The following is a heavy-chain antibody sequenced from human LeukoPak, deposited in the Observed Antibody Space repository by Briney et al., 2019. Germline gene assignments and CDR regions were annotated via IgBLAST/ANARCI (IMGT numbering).Heavy chain of an antibody. J-gene: IGHJ1*01. CDR3: AKDRIVISFGDVSKH. CDR2: ISHDESTK. CDR1: GFTFSSYA. D-gene: IGHD3-10*01. Sequence: GESLRLSCAASGFTFSSYAMHWVRQAPGKGLEWVALISHDESTKHYADSVKGRFTISRDNSKNTLYLQMNNLRVEDTAVYYCAKDRIVISFGDVSKHWGQGTLVTVSS. V-gene: IGHV3-30*04.